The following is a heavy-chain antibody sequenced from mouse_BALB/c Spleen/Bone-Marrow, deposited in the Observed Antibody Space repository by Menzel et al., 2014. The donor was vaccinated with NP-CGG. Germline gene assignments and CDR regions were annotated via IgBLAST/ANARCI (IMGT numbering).Heavy chain of an antibody. CDR2: ITNGGGNT. Sequence: EVQLVESGGGLVQPGGSLKLSCAASGFTFSGYTMSRVRQTPEKRLEWVAFITNGGGNTYYPDTVKGRFTISRDNAKNTLYLQMSSLKSEDTAIYYCTTLTGTSYWGQGTLATVSA. CDR3: TTLTGTSY. CDR1: GFTFSGYT. D-gene: IGHD4-1*01. J-gene: IGHJ3*01. V-gene: IGHV5-12-2*01.